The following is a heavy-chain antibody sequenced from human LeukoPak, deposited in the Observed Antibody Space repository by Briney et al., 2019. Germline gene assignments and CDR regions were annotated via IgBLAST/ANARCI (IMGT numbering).Heavy chain of an antibody. V-gene: IGHV3-23*01. CDR3: AKDSDRSGGFFDY. CDR2: ISGSGGST. D-gene: IGHD3-22*01. J-gene: IGHJ4*02. CDR1: GFTFSSYA. Sequence: GGSLRLSCAASGFTFSSYAMSWVRQAPGKGLERVSAISGSGGSTYYADPVKGRFTISRDNSKNTLYLQMNSLRAEDTAVYYCAKDSDRSGGFFDYWGQGTLVTVSS.